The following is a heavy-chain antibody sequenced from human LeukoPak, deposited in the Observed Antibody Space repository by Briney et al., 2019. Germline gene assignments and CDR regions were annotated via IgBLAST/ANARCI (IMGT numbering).Heavy chain of an antibody. CDR3: AKVVYCSSMSCYEGFDY. V-gene: IGHV3-30*18. CDR1: GFTFSSYG. Sequence: GGSLRLSCAASGFTFSSYGLHWVRQAPGKGLEWVALISYDGSNKYYADSVKGRFTISRDNSKNTLYLQMNSLRAEDTAVYYCAKVVYCSSMSCYEGFDYWGQGTLVTVSS. J-gene: IGHJ4*02. CDR2: ISYDGSNK. D-gene: IGHD2-2*01.